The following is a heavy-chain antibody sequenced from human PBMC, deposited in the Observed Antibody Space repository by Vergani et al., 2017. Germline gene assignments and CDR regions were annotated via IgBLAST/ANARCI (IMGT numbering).Heavy chain of an antibody. CDR3: AKDMEDRAGGSYYYYYYGMDV. CDR2: IKYDGSKK. D-gene: IGHD1-26*01. Sequence: EVQLVASGGGLVQRGGSLRLSCEASGFTFSNLWMTWVRQAPGKGLEWVANIKYDGSKKNYVDSVKGRFTISRDNSKNTLYLQMNSLRAEDTAVYYCAKDMEDRAGGSYYYYYYGMDVWGQGTTVTVSS. CDR1: GFTFSNLW. V-gene: IGHV3-7*01. J-gene: IGHJ6*02.